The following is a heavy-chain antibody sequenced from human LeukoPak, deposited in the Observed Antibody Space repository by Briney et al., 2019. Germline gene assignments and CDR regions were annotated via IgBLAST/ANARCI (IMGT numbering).Heavy chain of an antibody. D-gene: IGHD2-15*01. V-gene: IGHV1-18*04. CDR1: GYTFTSYG. CDR2: ISAYNGNT. CDR3: ARDLGVVVAADYFDY. J-gene: IGHJ4*02. Sequence: ASVKVSCKASGYTFTSYGISWVRQAPGQGLEWMGWISAYNGNTNYAQKLQGRVTMTTDTSTSTAYMELRSLRSDDTAVYYCARDLGVVVAADYFDYWGQGTLVTVYS.